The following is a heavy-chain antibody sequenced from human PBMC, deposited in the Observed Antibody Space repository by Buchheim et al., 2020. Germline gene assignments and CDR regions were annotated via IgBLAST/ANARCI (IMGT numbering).Heavy chain of an antibody. D-gene: IGHD5-18*01. CDR1: AFTFSSYG. V-gene: IGHV3-33*01. CDR2: IWHDGTKQ. Sequence: QVQLVESGGGVVQPGTSLRLSCAASAFTFSSYGMHWVRQAPGKGLEWLAAIWHDGTKQYYADSVKGRFPISRDNSKNTLYLQMNSLRAEDTAVYYCARDGSQLWYYGFDYWGQGTL. J-gene: IGHJ4*02. CDR3: ARDGSQLWYYGFDY.